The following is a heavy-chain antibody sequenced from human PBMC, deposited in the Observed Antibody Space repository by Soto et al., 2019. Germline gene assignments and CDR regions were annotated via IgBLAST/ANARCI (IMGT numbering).Heavy chain of an antibody. CDR1: GFTFSSYA. CDR2: ISGSGGST. J-gene: IGHJ4*02. CDR3: AKGVGRLWWSY. D-gene: IGHD2-21*01. V-gene: IGHV3-23*01. Sequence: EVQLLESGGGLVQPGGSLRLSCAASGFTFSSYAMSWVRQAPGKGLEWVSAISGSGGSTYYADSVKGRFTLSRDNSKNTLYRQMNSLRAEDTAVYYCAKGVGRLWWSYWGQGTLVTVSS.